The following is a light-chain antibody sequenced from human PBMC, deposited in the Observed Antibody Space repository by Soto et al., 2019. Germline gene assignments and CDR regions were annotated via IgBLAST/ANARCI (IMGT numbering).Light chain of an antibody. V-gene: IGLV2-14*01. J-gene: IGLJ1*01. CDR2: DVS. CDR3: NSYTTSISLYV. Sequence: QSALTQPASVSGSPGQSITISCTGTSSDIGGYDHVYWYQQHPGKAPKLMIYDVSVRPSGVSDRFSGSKSANTASLTISGLQAEDEADYYCNSYTTSISLYVFGPGTQVTVL. CDR1: SSDIGGYDH.